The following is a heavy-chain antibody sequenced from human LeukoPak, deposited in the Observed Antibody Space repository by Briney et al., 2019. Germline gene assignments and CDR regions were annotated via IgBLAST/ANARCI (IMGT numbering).Heavy chain of an antibody. CDR1: GFTFSSYG. J-gene: IGHJ4*02. CDR2: ISYDGSNK. CDR3: AKYEGHIY. D-gene: IGHD2-21*01. Sequence: GGSLRLSSAASGFTFSSYGMHWVRQAPGKGLEWVAVISYDGSNKYYADSVKGRFTISRDNSKNTLYLQMNSLRAEDTAVYYCAKYEGHIYWGQGTLVTVSS. V-gene: IGHV3-30*18.